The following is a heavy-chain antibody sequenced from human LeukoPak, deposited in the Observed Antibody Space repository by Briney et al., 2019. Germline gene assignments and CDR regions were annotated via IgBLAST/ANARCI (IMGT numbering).Heavy chain of an antibody. CDR2: IYYTGST. D-gene: IGHD3-10*01. CDR1: GGSISSGGYY. Sequence: SETLPLTCTVSGGSISSGGYYWSWIRQHPGKGLEWIAYIYYTGSTYHNPSLKSRVTLSVDTSKDQFSLNLNSVTAADTAVYYCARAYGLGTYFTPFDSWGHGTLVTVSS. V-gene: IGHV4-31*03. J-gene: IGHJ4*01. CDR3: ARAYGLGTYFTPFDS.